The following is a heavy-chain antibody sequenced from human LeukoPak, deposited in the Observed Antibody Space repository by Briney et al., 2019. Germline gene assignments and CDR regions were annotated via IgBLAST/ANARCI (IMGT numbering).Heavy chain of an antibody. CDR1: GFTFSSYS. CDR2: ISSSSSYI. CDR3: ARSRSGYNDAFDI. Sequence: GGSLRLSCAASGFTFSSYSMNWVRQAPGKGLDGVSSISSSSSYIYYPDSVKGRFTISRDNAKNSLYLQMNSLRAEDRAVYYCARSRSGYNDAFDIWGQGTMVTVSS. J-gene: IGHJ3*02. D-gene: IGHD3-3*01. V-gene: IGHV3-21*01.